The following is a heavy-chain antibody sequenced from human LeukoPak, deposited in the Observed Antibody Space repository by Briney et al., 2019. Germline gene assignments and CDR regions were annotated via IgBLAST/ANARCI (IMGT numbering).Heavy chain of an antibody. D-gene: IGHD3-10*01. Sequence: ASAKVSCKASGYTFTSYAMHWVRQAPGQRLEWMGWINAGNGNTKYSQKFQGRVTITRDTSASTAYMELSSLRSEDTAVYYCARAGKDYGSGSLLYYFDYWGQGTLVTVSS. CDR2: INAGNGNT. V-gene: IGHV1-3*01. CDR3: ARAGKDYGSGSLLYYFDY. CDR1: GYTFTSYA. J-gene: IGHJ4*02.